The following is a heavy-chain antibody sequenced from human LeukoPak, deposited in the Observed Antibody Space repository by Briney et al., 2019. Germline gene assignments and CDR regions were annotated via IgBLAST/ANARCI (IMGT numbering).Heavy chain of an antibody. V-gene: IGHV4-34*01. J-gene: IGHJ5*02. CDR1: GGSFSGYY. CDR2: INHSGST. D-gene: IGHD4-23*01. Sequence: SETLSLTCAVYGGSFSGYYWSWIRQPPGKGLEWIGEINHSGSTNYNPSLKSRVTISVDTSKNQFSLKLSSVTAADTAVYYCARTTGFTVVTYNWFDPWGQGTLVTVSS. CDR3: ARTTGFTVVTYNWFDP.